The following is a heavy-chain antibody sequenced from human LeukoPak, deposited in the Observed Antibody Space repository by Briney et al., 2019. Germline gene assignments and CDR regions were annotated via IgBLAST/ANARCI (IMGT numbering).Heavy chain of an antibody. CDR1: GLTFSSYA. V-gene: IGHV3-64*01. J-gene: IGHJ4*02. Sequence: GGSLRLSRAVSGLTFSSYAMHWVRQAPGKGLEYVSAISSNGGSTHYANSVKGRFTISRDNSKNTLYLQMGSLRAEDMAMYYCARVESGALTGWVDYWGQGTLVTVSS. D-gene: IGHD3-9*01. CDR2: ISSNGGST. CDR3: ARVESGALTGWVDY.